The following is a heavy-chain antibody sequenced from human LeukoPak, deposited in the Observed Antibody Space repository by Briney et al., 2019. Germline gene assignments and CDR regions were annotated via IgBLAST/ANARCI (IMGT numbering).Heavy chain of an antibody. J-gene: IGHJ4*02. CDR1: GGSISSYY. D-gene: IGHD3-10*01. CDR3: ARDLAYGSGMGYFDY. V-gene: IGHV4-4*07. CDR2: IYTSGST. Sequence: PSETLSLTCTVSGGSISSYYWSWIRQPAGKGLEWIGRIYTSGSTNYNPSLKSRVTMSVDTSKNQFFLKLSSVTAADTAVYYCARDLAYGSGMGYFDYWGQGTLVTVSS.